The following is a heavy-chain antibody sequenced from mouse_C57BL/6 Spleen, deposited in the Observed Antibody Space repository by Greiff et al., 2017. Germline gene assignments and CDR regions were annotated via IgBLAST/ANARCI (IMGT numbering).Heavy chain of an antibody. CDR2: ISSGSSTI. Sequence: DVQLVESGGGLVKPGGSLKLSCAASGFTFSDYGMHWVRQAPEKGLEWVAYISSGSSTIYYADTVKGRFTISRDNAKNTLFLQMTSLRSEDTAMYYCARYYGSSYGYFDVWGTGTTVTVSS. J-gene: IGHJ1*03. CDR1: GFTFSDYG. D-gene: IGHD1-1*01. CDR3: ARYYGSSYGYFDV. V-gene: IGHV5-17*01.